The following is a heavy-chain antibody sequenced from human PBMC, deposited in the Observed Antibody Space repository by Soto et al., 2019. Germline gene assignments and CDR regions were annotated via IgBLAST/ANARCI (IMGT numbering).Heavy chain of an antibody. J-gene: IGHJ4*02. CDR3: GRGRSGQIVVFY. D-gene: IGHD5-12*01. CDR2: IGPESGAT. CDR1: GYTFTGHY. Sequence: ASVQVSCKASGYTFTGHYIHWVRQAPEQGPEWMGEIGPESGATRYAQKFQGRVTMTRDMSITTVYMELNNLSPDDTAVYYCGRGRSGQIVVFYWGQGTPVTVSS. V-gene: IGHV1-2*02.